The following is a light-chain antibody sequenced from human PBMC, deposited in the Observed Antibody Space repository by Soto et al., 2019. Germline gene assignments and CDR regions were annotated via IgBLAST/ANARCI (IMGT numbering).Light chain of an antibody. J-gene: IGKJ5*01. V-gene: IGKV3-20*01. CDR3: QQYGGSPIT. Sequence: EVVLTQSPGTLSLSPGGRATLSCRASQSVSRRLARYQQRPGQSPRLLISGASMRASGVPVRFIGSGSGTDFTLTITRLEPEDFAVYYCQQYGGSPITFGLGTRLEIK. CDR2: GAS. CDR1: QSVSRR.